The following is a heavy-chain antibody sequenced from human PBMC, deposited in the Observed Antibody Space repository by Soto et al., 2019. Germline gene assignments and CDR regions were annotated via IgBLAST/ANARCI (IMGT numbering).Heavy chain of an antibody. CDR1: GFMFSAYW. J-gene: IGHJ4*02. CDR2: IHGDGGKI. Sequence: EVQLVESGGGLVQPGGSLRLSCAASGFMFSAYWMSWVRQAPGKGLEWVANIHGDGGKIYYVDSVKGRFTISRDNAKRSLYLQMNSLRAEDTAVYYCARDFYGGYTYGPGYYWGQGALVAVSS. V-gene: IGHV3-7*01. D-gene: IGHD5-18*01. CDR3: ARDFYGGYTYGPGYY.